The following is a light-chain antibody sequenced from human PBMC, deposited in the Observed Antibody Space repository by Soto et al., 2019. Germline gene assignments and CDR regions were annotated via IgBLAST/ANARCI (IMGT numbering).Light chain of an antibody. V-gene: IGLV1-40*01. CDR1: SSNIGAGYD. J-gene: IGLJ2*01. CDR2: GNS. Sequence: QSVLTQPRSVSGAPGQRVTISCTGSSSNIGAGYDVHWYQQLPGTAPKLLIYGNSNRPSGVPDRFSGSKSGTSASLAITGLQAEDEVDYYCQSYDSSLSVVFGGGTKVTVL. CDR3: QSYDSSLSVV.